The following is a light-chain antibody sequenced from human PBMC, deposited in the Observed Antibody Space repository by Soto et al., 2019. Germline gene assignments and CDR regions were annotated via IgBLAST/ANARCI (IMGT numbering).Light chain of an antibody. J-gene: IGLJ1*01. V-gene: IGLV2-14*01. CDR2: DVS. CDR1: SSDVGAYNY. Sequence: SVLTQPASVYGSPGQSITISCPGTSSDVGAYNYVSWYQQHPAKVPKLMIYDVSNRPSGVSDRFSGSKSGNTASLTISGLQAEDEADYYCYSYTSSSTYVFGTGTKVTVL. CDR3: YSYTSSSTYV.